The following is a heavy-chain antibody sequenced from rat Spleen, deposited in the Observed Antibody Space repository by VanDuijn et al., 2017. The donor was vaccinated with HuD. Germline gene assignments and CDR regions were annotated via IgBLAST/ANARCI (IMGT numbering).Heavy chain of an antibody. CDR2: ISTGGSNT. CDR3: AREIHYYFDY. D-gene: IGHD2-1*01. Sequence: EVQLVESGGGLVQPGRSLKLSCVASGFTFSNYYMAWVRQAPTEGLEWVASISTGGSNTHYRDSVKGRFTISRDNAKSTLYLQMDSLRSEDTATYYCAREIHYYFDYWGQGVMVTVSS. J-gene: IGHJ2*01. V-gene: IGHV5-25*01. CDR1: GFTFSNYY.